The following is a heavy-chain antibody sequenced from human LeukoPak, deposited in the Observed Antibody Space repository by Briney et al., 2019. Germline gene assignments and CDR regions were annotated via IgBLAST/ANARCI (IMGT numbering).Heavy chain of an antibody. V-gene: IGHV1-46*01. CDR1: GYTFTSYY. CDR2: INPSGGST. D-gene: IGHD6-19*01. CDR3: ARDYGIAVAGSYYFDY. J-gene: IGHJ4*02. Sequence: ASVKVSCKASGYTFTSYYMHWVRQAPGQGLEWMGIINPSGGSTSYAQKFQGRVTMTRDTSTSTVYMELSSLRSEDTAVYYCARDYGIAVAGSYYFDYWGQGTLVTVSS.